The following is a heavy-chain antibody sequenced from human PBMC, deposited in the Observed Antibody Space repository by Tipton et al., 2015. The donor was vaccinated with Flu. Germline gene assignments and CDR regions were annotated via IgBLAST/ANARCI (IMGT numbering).Heavy chain of an antibody. D-gene: IGHD2-2*01. CDR2: IYPGDSDT. CDR3: ARKYCSSTTCYQALDV. J-gene: IGHJ3*01. Sequence: QSGAEVKKPGESLKISCKGSGYSFTSYWIGWVRQMPGKGLEWMGIIYPGDSDTRYSPSFQGQVTISADKSISTAYLQWSSLKASDTAMYYCARKYCSSTTCYQALDVWGQGTMVTVSS. CDR1: GYSFTSYW. V-gene: IGHV5-51*03.